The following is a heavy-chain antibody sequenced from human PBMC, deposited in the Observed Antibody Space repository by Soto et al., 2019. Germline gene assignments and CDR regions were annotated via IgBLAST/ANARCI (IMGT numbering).Heavy chain of an antibody. D-gene: IGHD3-22*01. CDR1: GFTFTSSA. Sequence: QMQLVQSGPEVKKPGTSVKVSCKASGFTFTSSAVQWVRQARGQRLEWIGWIVVGSGNTNYAQKFQERVTFTRDMSTSTAYMELSSLRSEDTAVYYCAADRDYYDSSGYYRNWYFDLWGRGTLVTVSS. J-gene: IGHJ2*01. V-gene: IGHV1-58*01. CDR2: IVVGSGNT. CDR3: AADRDYYDSSGYYRNWYFDL.